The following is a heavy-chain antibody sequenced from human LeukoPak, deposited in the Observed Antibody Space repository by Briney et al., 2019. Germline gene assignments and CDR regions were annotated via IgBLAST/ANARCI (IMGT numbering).Heavy chain of an antibody. CDR3: AREDRYFDLYYYYYMDV. Sequence: GGSLRLSCAASGFTFSSYSMNWVRQAPGKGLEWVSSISSSSSYIYYADSVKGRFTISRDNAKNSLYLQMNSLRAEDTAVYYCAREDRYFDLYYYYYMDVWGKGTTVTVSS. V-gene: IGHV3-21*01. J-gene: IGHJ6*03. D-gene: IGHD3-9*01. CDR2: ISSSSSYI. CDR1: GFTFSSYS.